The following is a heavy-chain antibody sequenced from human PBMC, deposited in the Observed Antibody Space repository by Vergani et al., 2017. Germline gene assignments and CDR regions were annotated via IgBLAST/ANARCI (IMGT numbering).Heavy chain of an antibody. D-gene: IGHD6-19*01. CDR3: ASDTHSGQRADR. J-gene: IGHJ5*02. CDR2: IHYSKNT. V-gene: IGHV4-59*11. Sequence: QVQLQESGPGLVKSSETLSLTCSVSFDSIRNLYCNWIRQPPGKGLEWLGSIHYSKNTNYNPSLKTRVTISVDTSKNQFSLTLTSVTAADTAVYYCASDTHSGQRADRWGQGVLITVSS. CDR1: FDSIRNLY.